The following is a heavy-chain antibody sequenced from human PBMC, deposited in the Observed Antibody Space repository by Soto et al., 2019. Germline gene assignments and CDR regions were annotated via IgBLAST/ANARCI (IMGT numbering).Heavy chain of an antibody. J-gene: IGHJ4*02. Sequence: QVQLVQSGAEVKKPGSSVKVSCKASGGTFSSYAISWVRQAPGQGLEWMGGIIPIFGTANYAQKFQGRVTITADKSRRTAYMELSSLRSEDTAVYYCAGVNRPARLSQLDYWGQGTLVTVSS. D-gene: IGHD6-6*01. CDR2: IIPIFGTA. CDR3: AGVNRPARLSQLDY. CDR1: GGTFSSYA. V-gene: IGHV1-69*06.